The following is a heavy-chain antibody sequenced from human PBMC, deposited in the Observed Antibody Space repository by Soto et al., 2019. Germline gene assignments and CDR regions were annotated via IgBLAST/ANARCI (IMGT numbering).Heavy chain of an antibody. CDR2: IYSAGSA. J-gene: IGHJ4*02. V-gene: IGHV3-66*01. D-gene: IGHD6-13*01. CDR3: ARVHISSYHFFDY. Sequence: EVLLVESGGGLVQPGGSLRLSCAASGFTVSSYHMSGVLQAPGKGLEWVSVIYSAGSAAFADSVKVRFTISRDNSKNTLYLHMSSLRAEDTAVYYCARVHISSYHFFDYWGQGPLVTVSS. CDR1: GFTVSSYH.